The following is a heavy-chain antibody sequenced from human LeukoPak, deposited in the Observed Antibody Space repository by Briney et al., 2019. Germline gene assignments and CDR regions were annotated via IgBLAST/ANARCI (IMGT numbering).Heavy chain of an antibody. V-gene: IGHV4-59*01. CDR2: VYYSGTT. D-gene: IGHD3-10*01. CDR1: GGSISNYY. Sequence: SETLSLTGTVSGGSISNYYWSWIRQSPEKGLEWIGYVYYSGTTNYNPSLKSRVTISVDTSKNQFSLKLNSVTAADTAVYYCARDRGLWFGELLDYWGPGTLVTVSS. CDR3: ARDRGLWFGELLDY. J-gene: IGHJ4*02.